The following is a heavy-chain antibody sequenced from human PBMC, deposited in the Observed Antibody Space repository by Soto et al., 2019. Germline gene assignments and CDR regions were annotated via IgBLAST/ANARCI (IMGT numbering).Heavy chain of an antibody. CDR2: SIPIFGTA. V-gene: IGHV1-69*13. Sequence: ASVKVSSKASGGTFSSYAISWVRQAPGQGLEWMGVSIPIFGTANYAQKFQGRVTITADESTSTAYMELSSLRSEDTAVYYCARGITMVRGVHYCYYGMNXWGQGTTFTVS. J-gene: IGHJ6*02. D-gene: IGHD3-10*01. CDR1: GGTFSSYA. CDR3: ARGITMVRGVHYCYYGMNX.